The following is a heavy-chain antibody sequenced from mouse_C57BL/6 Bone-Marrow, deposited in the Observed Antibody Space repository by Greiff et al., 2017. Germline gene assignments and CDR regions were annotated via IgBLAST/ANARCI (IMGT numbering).Heavy chain of an antibody. V-gene: IGHV14-3*01. CDR3: ARKGGGNYGWFAY. D-gene: IGHD2-1*01. CDR2: IDPANGNT. J-gene: IGHJ3*01. Sequence: EVQLQQSVAELVRPGASVKLSCTASGFNIKNTYMHWVKQRPEQGLEWIGRIDPANGNTKYAPKFQGKATITADTSSNTAYLQLSSLTSEDTAIYCGARKGGGNYGWFAYWGQGTLVTVSA. CDR1: GFNIKNTY.